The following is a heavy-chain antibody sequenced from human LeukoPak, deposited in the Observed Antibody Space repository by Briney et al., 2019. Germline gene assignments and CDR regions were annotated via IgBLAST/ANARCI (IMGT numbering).Heavy chain of an antibody. CDR1: GGSISSSSYY. V-gene: IGHV4-39*01. Sequence: KTSETLSLTCTVSGGSISSSSYYWGWIRQPPGKGLEWIGSIYYSGSTYYNPSLKSRVTISVDTSKNQFSLKPSSVTAADTAVYYCARRNRGSGYYASPFDYWGQGTLVTVSS. CDR2: IYYSGST. J-gene: IGHJ4*02. CDR3: ARRNRGSGYYASPFDY. D-gene: IGHD3-22*01.